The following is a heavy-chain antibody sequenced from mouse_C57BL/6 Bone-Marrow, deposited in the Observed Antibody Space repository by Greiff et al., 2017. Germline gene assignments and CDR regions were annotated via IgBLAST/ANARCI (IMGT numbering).Heavy chain of an antibody. V-gene: IGHV5-6*02. CDR2: ISSGGSYT. CDR1: GFTFSSYG. CDR3: ARHYSFDY. Sequence: DVMLVESGGDLVKPGGSLKLSCAASGFTFSSYGMSWVRQTPDKRLEWVATISSGGSYTYYPDSVKGRFTISRDNAKNTLYLQMSSLKSEDTAMYYCARHYSFDYWGQGTTLTVSS. D-gene: IGHD2-12*01. J-gene: IGHJ2*01.